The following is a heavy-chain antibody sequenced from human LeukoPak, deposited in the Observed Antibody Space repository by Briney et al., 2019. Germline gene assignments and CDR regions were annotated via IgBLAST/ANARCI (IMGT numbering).Heavy chain of an antibody. CDR2: LYSGGST. CDR1: GFTVSNNY. V-gene: IGHV3-66*01. J-gene: IGHJ4*02. CDR3: ARDSGSYYFFFDY. Sequence: GGSLRLSCAASGFTVSNNYMSWVRQAPEKGLEWVSVLYSGGSTYYADSVKGRFTISRDNSKNTLYLQMNSLRAEDTAVYYCARDSGSYYFFFDYWGQGTLVTVSS. D-gene: IGHD3-10*01.